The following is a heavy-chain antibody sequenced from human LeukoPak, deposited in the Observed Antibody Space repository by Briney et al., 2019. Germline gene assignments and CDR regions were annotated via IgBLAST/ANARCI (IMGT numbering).Heavy chain of an antibody. CDR1: GFTFNNYG. Sequence: GGSLRLSYAASGFTFNNYGMSWVRQAPGKGLVWVSRINSDGSSTSYADSVKGRFTISRDNAKNTLYLQMNSLRAEDTAVYYCARDRIAAAGRGWFDPWGQGTLVTVSS. J-gene: IGHJ5*02. D-gene: IGHD6-13*01. V-gene: IGHV3-74*01. CDR2: INSDGSST. CDR3: ARDRIAAAGRGWFDP.